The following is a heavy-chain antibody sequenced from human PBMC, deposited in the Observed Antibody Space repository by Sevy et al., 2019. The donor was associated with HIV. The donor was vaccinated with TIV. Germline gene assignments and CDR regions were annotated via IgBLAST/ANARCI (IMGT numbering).Heavy chain of an antibody. CDR1: GFTFSNSG. Sequence: GGSLRLSCAVSGFTFSNSGMNWVRLAPGKGLEWISYISGPSSLRSHGDLVGGRFSISRDNAKNSLYLKMNSLRAEDTAIYYCAREADCTSSSCHFYYYYYMDVWGKGTTVTVSS. CDR2: ISGPSSLR. V-gene: IGHV3-48*01. D-gene: IGHD2-2*01. CDR3: AREADCTSSSCHFYYYYYMDV. J-gene: IGHJ6*03.